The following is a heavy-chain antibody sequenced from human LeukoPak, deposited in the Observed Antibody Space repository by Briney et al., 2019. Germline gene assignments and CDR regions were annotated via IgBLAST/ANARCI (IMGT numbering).Heavy chain of an antibody. J-gene: IGHJ6*03. CDR2: MNPNSGNT. V-gene: IGHV1-8*03. Sequence: ASVKVSCKASGYTFTSYDINWVRQATGQGFEWMGWMNPNSGNTGYAQKFQGRVTITRNTSISTAYMELSSLRSEDTAVYYCARAPPLRYWGDYYYYYYMDVWGKGTTVTVSS. CDR3: ARAPPLRYWGDYYYYYYMDV. CDR1: GYTFTSYD. D-gene: IGHD3-9*01.